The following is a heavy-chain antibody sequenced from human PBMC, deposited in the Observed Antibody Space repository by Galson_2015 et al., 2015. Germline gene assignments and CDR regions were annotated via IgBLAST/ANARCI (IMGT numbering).Heavy chain of an antibody. J-gene: IGHJ4*01. Sequence: SLRLSCAASGFTFGDYAMSWVRQAPGKGLEWVSYISSSGSTIFYADSVKGRFTISRDNSKNTLYLQMNSLRAEDTAVYYCARDFKSTVPPIHYCGHGSLVTAAS. V-gene: IGHV3-48*03. CDR2: ISSSGSTI. CDR3: ARDFKSTVPPIHY. CDR1: GFTFGDYA. D-gene: IGHD4-17*01.